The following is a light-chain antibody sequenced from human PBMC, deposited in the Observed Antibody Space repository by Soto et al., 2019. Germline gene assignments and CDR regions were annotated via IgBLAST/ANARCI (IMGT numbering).Light chain of an antibody. CDR3: SSYTSSSTLYV. CDR2: DVS. Sequence: QSVLTQAASVSGSPGQSITISCTGTSSDVTNYIYVSWYQQHPGKAPQLIIYDVSSRPSGISNRFSGSKSGNTASLTISGLQAEDEADYYCSSYTSSSTLYVFGTGTKVTVL. V-gene: IGLV2-14*01. CDR1: SSDVTNYIY. J-gene: IGLJ1*01.